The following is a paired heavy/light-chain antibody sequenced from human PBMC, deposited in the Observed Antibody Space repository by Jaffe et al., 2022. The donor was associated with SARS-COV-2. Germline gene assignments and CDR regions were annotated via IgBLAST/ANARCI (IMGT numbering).Heavy chain of an antibody. V-gene: IGHV4-61*02. J-gene: IGHJ3*02. CDR3: ARVVVPPQGHAFDI. CDR2: IYTSGST. Sequence: QVQLQESGPGLVKPSQTLSLTCTVSGDSISSGSYYWSWIRQPAGKGLEWIGRIYTSGSTNYNPSLKSRVTMSIDTSKNQFSLMLSSMTAADTAVYYCARVVVPPQGHAFDIWGQGTMVTVSS. D-gene: IGHD2-2*01. CDR1: GDSISSGSYY.
Light chain of an antibody. CDR1: SNNVGNQG. Sequence: QAGLTQPPSVSKDLRQTATLTCTGNSNNVGNQGAAWLQQHQGHPPKLLSYRNNNRPSGISERLSASRSGNTASLTITGLQPEDEADYYCSAWDTSLTAWVFGGGTKLTVL. CDR3: SAWDTSLTAWV. CDR2: RNN. J-gene: IGLJ3*02. V-gene: IGLV10-54*01.